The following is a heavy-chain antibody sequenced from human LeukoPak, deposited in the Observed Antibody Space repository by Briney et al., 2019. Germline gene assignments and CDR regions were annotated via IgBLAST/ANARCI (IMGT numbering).Heavy chain of an antibody. CDR1: GGPISSYY. CDR3: ARGSKVEMATASSWYLDL. D-gene: IGHD5-24*01. Sequence: SETLSLTCTVSGGPISSYYWTWIRLPPGKGLEWGGYIYDSGSTIYNPSLKRRVTISVDTSKKQFSLKLTSVTAADTAVYYCARGSKVEMATASSWYLDLWGRGTLVTVSS. V-gene: IGHV4-59*01. CDR2: IYDSGST. J-gene: IGHJ2*01.